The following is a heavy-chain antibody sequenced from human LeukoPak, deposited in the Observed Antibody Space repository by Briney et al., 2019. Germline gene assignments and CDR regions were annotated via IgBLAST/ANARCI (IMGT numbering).Heavy chain of an antibody. V-gene: IGHV3-21*05. D-gene: IGHD3-10*01. J-gene: IGHJ4*02. CDR2: ISSTSIYT. CDR1: GFTFSICG. CDR3: ARLGGSGSLEDY. Sequence: PGGSLRLSCAASGFTFSICGMHWVRQAPGKGLEWVSYISSTSIYTSYADSVKGRFTVSRDNAKKSLYLQMNSLRAEDTAVYYCARLGGSGSLEDYWGQGTLATVSS.